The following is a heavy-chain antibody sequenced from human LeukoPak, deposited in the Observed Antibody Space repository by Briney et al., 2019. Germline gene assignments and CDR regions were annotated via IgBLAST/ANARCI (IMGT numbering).Heavy chain of an antibody. J-gene: IGHJ5*02. V-gene: IGHV3-30*02. CDR1: GFTFSSYG. Sequence: GGSLRLSCAASGFTFSSYGMSWVRQAPGKGLEWVAFVRFEGSEKFYADSVKGRFTISRDNSKNTLYLEMNSLKPEDTAIYYCSKPLMRDRWFGESWGQGTLVTVSS. D-gene: IGHD3-10*01. CDR3: SKPLMRDRWFGES. CDR2: VRFEGSEK.